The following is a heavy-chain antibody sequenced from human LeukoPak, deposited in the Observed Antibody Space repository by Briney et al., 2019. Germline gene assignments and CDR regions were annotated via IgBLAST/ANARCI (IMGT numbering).Heavy chain of an antibody. J-gene: IGHJ6*02. Sequence: TGGSLRLSCAASGFTFSSYAMSWVRQAPGKGLEWVSAISGSGGSTYYADSVKGRFTISRDNSKSTLYLQMNSLRAEDTAVYYCARGVGGWYYYYYGMDVWGQGTTVTVSS. CDR1: GFTFSSYA. V-gene: IGHV3-23*01. D-gene: IGHD6-19*01. CDR3: ARGVGGWYYYYYGMDV. CDR2: ISGSGGST.